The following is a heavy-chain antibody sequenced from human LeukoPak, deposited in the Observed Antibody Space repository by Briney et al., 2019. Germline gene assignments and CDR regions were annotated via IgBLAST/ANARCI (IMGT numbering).Heavy chain of an antibody. CDR1: YY. CDR3: ATKRYFDY. V-gene: IGHV4-34*01. CDR2: INHSGST. Sequence: YYWSWIRQPPGKGLEWIGEINHSGSTNYNPSLKSRVTISVDTSKNQFSLKLSSVTAADTAVYYCATKRYFDYWGQGTLVTVSS. J-gene: IGHJ4*02.